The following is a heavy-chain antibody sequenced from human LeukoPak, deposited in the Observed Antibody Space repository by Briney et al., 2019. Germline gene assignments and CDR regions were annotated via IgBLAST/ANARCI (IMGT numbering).Heavy chain of an antibody. CDR2: ISYDGTNK. CDR1: GFTFRTYA. V-gene: IGHV3-30*01. J-gene: IGHJ4*02. D-gene: IGHD3-10*01. CDR3: ARDRSLSSFGELFL. Sequence: PGGSLRLSCAASGFTFRTYAVRWVRQAPGKGLEWVAVISYDGTNKYYADSVKGRFTISRDNSKNTLYLQMNTLRSEDTALYYCARDRSLSSFGELFLWGQGTLVTVSS.